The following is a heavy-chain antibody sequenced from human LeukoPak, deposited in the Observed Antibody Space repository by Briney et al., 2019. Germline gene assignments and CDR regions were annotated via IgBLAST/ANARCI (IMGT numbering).Heavy chain of an antibody. CDR3: ARVVDRGHSSGWYVGG. CDR1: GGSFSGYY. Sequence: SETLSLTCAVYGGSFSGYYWSWIRRPPGKGLEWIGEINHSGSTNYNPSLKSRVTISVDTSKNQFSLKLSSVTAADTAVYYCARVVDRGHSSGWYVGGWGQGTLVTVSS. J-gene: IGHJ4*02. D-gene: IGHD6-19*01. CDR2: INHSGST. V-gene: IGHV4-34*01.